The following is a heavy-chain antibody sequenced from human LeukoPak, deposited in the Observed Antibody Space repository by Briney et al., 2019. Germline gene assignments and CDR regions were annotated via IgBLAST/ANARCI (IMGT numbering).Heavy chain of an antibody. V-gene: IGHV3-21*01. D-gene: IGHD5-18*01. CDR1: GFTFSSYS. CDR3: ARDYVDTAMVFDY. J-gene: IGHJ4*02. Sequence: GGSLRLSCAAPGFTFSSYSMNWVRQAPGKGLEWVSSISSSSSYIYYADSVKGRFTISRDNAKNPLYLQMNSLRAEDTAVYYCARDYVDTAMVFDYWGQGTLVTVSS. CDR2: ISSSSSYI.